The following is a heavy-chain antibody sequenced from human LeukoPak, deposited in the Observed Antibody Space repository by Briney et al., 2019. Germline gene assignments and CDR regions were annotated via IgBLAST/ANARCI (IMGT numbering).Heavy chain of an antibody. D-gene: IGHD1-26*01. V-gene: IGHV4-59*08. J-gene: IGHJ3*02. CDR2: SYYSGNT. CDR1: GGSISSNY. CDR3: AKHTLVGARNAFDI. Sequence: PSETLSLTCTVSGGSISSNYWSWIRQPPGKGLEWIGYSYYSGNTNYNPSLKSRVTILVDTSKNHFSLNLSSVTAADTAVYYCAKHTLVGARNAFDIWGQGTMVTVSS.